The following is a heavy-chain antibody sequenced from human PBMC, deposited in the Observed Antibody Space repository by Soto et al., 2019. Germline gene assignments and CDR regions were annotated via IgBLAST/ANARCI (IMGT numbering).Heavy chain of an antibody. J-gene: IGHJ6*02. CDR3: AKDGPPVSKGRGHDYYGMDV. CDR2: ISYDGSNK. CDR1: GFTFSSYG. Sequence: QVQLVESGGGVVQPGRSLRLSCAASGFTFSSYGMHWVRQAPGKGLEWVAVISYDGSNKYYADSVKGRFTISRDNSKNTLELHTNSLRAEDTAVYYCAKDGPPVSKGRGHDYYGMDVWGQGTTVTVSS. D-gene: IGHD3-10*01. V-gene: IGHV3-30*18.